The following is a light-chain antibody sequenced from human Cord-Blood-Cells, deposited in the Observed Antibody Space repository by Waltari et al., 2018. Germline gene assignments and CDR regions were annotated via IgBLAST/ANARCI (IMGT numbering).Light chain of an antibody. J-gene: IGKJ3*01. CDR3: MQALQTPFT. Sequence: DTVMTQSPLSLPVTPGEPAVISFRSSQSLLHSNGYNYLDWYLQKPGQSPQLLIYLGSNRASGVPDRFSGSGSGTDFTLKISRVEAEDVGVYYCMQALQTPFTFGPGTKVDIK. CDR2: LGS. V-gene: IGKV2-28*01. CDR1: QSLLHSNGYNY.